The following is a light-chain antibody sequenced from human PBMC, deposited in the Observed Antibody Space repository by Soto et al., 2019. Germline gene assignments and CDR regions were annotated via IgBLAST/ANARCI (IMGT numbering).Light chain of an antibody. V-gene: IGLV1-40*01. CDR3: QSYDSSLSGSV. Sequence: QSVLTQPPSVSGAPRQRVTISCTGSSSNIGAGYDVHWYQHLPGTAPKLLIYVNSNRPSGVPDRFSGSKSGTSASLAITGLQAEDEADYYCQSYDSSLSGSVFGGGTQLTVL. J-gene: IGLJ2*01. CDR1: SSNIGAGYD. CDR2: VNS.